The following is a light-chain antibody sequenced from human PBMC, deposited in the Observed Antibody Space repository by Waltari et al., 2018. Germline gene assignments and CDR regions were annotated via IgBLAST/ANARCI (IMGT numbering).Light chain of an antibody. CDR3: CSYAGLGIYV. V-gene: IGLV2-23*02. J-gene: IGLJ1*01. Sequence: QSGLTQPASVSGSPGQSITISCPGTSRDVGNYNLVSWYQQYPGKAPKLMVYEVTKRTSGVSDRFSGSKSGNTASLTIYGLQSEDEADYYCCSYAGLGIYVFGTGTKVTDL. CDR1: SRDVGNYNL. CDR2: EVT.